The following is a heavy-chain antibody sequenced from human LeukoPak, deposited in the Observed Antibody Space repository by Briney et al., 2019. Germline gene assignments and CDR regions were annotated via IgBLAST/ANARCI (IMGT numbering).Heavy chain of an antibody. D-gene: IGHD2-15*01. CDR2: IKSKSDGGTG. J-gene: IGHJ4*02. V-gene: IGHV3-15*01. Sequence: GGSLRLSCVASGITFTNAWLSWVRQAPGKGLEWVGRIKSKSDGGTGDYAAPVKGRFTISRDDSKNTLYLQMNSLKTEDTAVYYCTTGTSTGWTYAPDYWGQGTLVTVSS. CDR3: TTGTSTGWTYAPDY. CDR1: GITFTNAW.